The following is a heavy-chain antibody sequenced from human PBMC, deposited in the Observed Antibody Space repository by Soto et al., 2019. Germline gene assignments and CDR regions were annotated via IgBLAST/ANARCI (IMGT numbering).Heavy chain of an antibody. D-gene: IGHD6-19*01. CDR3: AKDPLSRIAVAGSFDY. CDR2: ISYDGSNK. CDR1: GFTFSSYG. V-gene: IGHV3-30*18. J-gene: IGHJ4*02. Sequence: QVQLVESGGGVVQPGRSLRLSCAASGFTFSSYGMHWVRQAPGKGLEWVAVISYDGSNKYYADSVKGRFTISRDNSKNTLYLQMNSLRAEDTAVYYCAKDPLSRIAVAGSFDYWGQGTLVTVSS.